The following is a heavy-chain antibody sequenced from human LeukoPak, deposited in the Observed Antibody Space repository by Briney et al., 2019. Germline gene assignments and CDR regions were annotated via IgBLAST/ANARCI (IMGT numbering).Heavy chain of an antibody. V-gene: IGHV4-4*07. CDR1: GVSISHYY. Sequence: SETLSLTCTVSGVSISHYYWTWIRQPAGGGLEWIGRIGTNGSTSYNPSLESRVTMSSDTSNNQFSLNLMSVAAADTAVYYCARGQWQIDYWGQGVLVTVSP. J-gene: IGHJ4*02. D-gene: IGHD6-19*01. CDR3: ARGQWQIDY. CDR2: IGTNGST.